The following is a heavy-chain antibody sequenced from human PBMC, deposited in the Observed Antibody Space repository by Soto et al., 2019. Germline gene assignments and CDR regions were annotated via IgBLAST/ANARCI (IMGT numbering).Heavy chain of an antibody. V-gene: IGHV3-30*18. CDR1: GFTFSSYG. Sequence: SLRLSCAASGFTFSSYGMHWVRQAPGKGLEWVAVISYDGSNKYYADSVKGRFTISRDNSKNTLYLQMNSLRAEDTAVYYCAKDRIVVVPAAISGMDVWGQGTTVTVSS. J-gene: IGHJ6*02. D-gene: IGHD2-2*01. CDR3: AKDRIVVVPAAISGMDV. CDR2: ISYDGSNK.